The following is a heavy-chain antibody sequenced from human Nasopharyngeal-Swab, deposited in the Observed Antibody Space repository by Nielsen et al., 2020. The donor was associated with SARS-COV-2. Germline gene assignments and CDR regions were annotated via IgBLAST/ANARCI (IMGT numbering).Heavy chain of an antibody. CDR1: GDTVSNKD. CDR3: ARDAPTGGSGTSYNAHDAFDI. J-gene: IGHJ3*02. V-gene: IGHV3-53*01. D-gene: IGHD3-10*01. Sequence: GGSLRRCCAACGDTVSNKDMSWVRQAQGKGQERVSVIYSGGSTYYADSVKGRFTISRDNSQNTLYLQMNSLRAEDTAVYYCARDAPTGGSGTSYNAHDAFDIWGQGTMVTVSS. CDR2: IYSGGST.